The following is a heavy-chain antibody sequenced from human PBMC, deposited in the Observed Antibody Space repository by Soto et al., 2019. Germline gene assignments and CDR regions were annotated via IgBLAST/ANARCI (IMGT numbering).Heavy chain of an antibody. D-gene: IGHD3-22*01. V-gene: IGHV4-34*01. J-gene: IGHJ3*01. CDR3: ARSYYYDSSGYYYGPIRT. CDR1: GGSFSGYY. Sequence: SETLSLTCAVYGGSFSGYYWSWIRQPPGKGLEWIGEINHSGSTNYNPSLKSRVTISVDTSKNQFSLKLSSVTAADTAVYYCARSYYYDSSGYYYGPIRTWGQGTMVTVSS. CDR2: INHSGST.